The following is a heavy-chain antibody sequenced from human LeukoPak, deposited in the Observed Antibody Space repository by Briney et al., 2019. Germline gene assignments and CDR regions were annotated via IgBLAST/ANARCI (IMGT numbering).Heavy chain of an antibody. CDR2: ISAYNGNT. V-gene: IGHV1-18*04. D-gene: IGHD3-10*01. Sequence: ASVKVSCKASGYIFTSYGISWVRQVPGQGLEWMGWISAYNGNTNYAQKLQGRVTMTTDTSTSTAYMELRSLRSDDTAVYYCARDAFYYYGSGSYDPRFDYWGQGTLVTVSS. CDR1: GYIFTSYG. J-gene: IGHJ4*02. CDR3: ARDAFYYYGSGSYDPRFDY.